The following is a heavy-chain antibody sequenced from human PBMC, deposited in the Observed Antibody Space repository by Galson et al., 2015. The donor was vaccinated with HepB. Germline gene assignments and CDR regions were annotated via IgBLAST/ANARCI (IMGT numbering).Heavy chain of an antibody. CDR2: INHSGSI. J-gene: IGHJ3*01. V-gene: IGHV4-34*01. D-gene: IGHD1-26*01. CDR3: ARGRSGRRGPDSFDL. Sequence: SETLSLTCVVSGGSLSGYYWSWVRQPPGKKLAWIAEINHSGSINYSSSLKSRVTISVDTSKNQLSLEVTSVTAADTAVYYCARGRSGRRGPDSFDLWGQGTLVTVSS. CDR1: GGSLSGYY.